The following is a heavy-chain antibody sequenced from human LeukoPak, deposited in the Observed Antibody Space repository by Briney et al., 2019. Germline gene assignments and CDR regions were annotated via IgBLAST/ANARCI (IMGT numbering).Heavy chain of an antibody. V-gene: IGHV3-15*01. CDR2: IKTKTEGGTT. D-gene: IGHD5-18*01. CDR1: GFTFSNAW. CDR3: ARLVDTLMAAFDY. Sequence: GGSLRLSCAASGFTFSNAWMSWVRHAPGKGLEWGGRIKTKTEGGTTDYAAPVKGRFTVSRDDSKNTLYLQMNSLKTEDTAMYYCARLVDTLMAAFDYWGQGALVTVSS. J-gene: IGHJ4*02.